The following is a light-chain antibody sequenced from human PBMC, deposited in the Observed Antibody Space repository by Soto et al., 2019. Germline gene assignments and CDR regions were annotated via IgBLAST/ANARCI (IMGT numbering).Light chain of an antibody. Sequence: QSALTQPASVSGSPGQSITISCTGSSGDIGNYDLVSWYQQIPGRAPKPMIFEVSRRPSGVSERFSGSKSGNTASLTISGLQAEDGADYYCFSYAGSYTWVFGGGTKLTVL. CDR3: FSYAGSYTWV. J-gene: IGLJ3*02. CDR2: EVS. CDR1: SGDIGNYDL. V-gene: IGLV2-23*02.